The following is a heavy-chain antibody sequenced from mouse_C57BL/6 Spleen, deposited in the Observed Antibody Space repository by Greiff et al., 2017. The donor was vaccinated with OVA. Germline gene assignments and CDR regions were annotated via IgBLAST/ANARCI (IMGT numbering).Heavy chain of an antibody. CDR2: ISSGGSYT. J-gene: IGHJ4*01. CDR1: GFTFSSYG. Sequence: EVHLVESGGDLVKPGGSLKLSCAASGFTFSSYGMSWVRQTPDKRLEWVATISSGGSYTYYPDSVKGRFTISRDNAKNTLYLQMSSLKSEDTAMYYCARHPYYYGSSYYAMDYWGQGTSVTVAS. CDR3: ARHPYYYGSSYYAMDY. D-gene: IGHD1-1*01. V-gene: IGHV5-6*01.